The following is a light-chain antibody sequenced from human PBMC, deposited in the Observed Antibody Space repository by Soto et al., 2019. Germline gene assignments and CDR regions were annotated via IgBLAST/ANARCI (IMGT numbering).Light chain of an antibody. Sequence: EAELTQSPGTLAWSPGYRATLSCRASQSVSRSYLGWYQQKPGRAPRILIFGASSRAAGVPDRFSGSGSGTDFTLTISRLEPEDFAVYYCQQYGSSGTFGQGTKVDIK. CDR2: GAS. CDR3: QQYGSSGT. V-gene: IGKV3-20*01. J-gene: IGKJ1*01. CDR1: QSVSRSY.